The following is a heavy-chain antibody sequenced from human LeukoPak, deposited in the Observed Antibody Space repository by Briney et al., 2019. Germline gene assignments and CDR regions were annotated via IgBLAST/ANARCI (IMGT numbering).Heavy chain of an antibody. CDR1: GFTFSSYA. D-gene: IGHD2-8*01. CDR2: ISGSGGST. Sequence: GGSLRLSCAASGFTFSSYAVSWVRQAPGKGLEWVSSISGSGGSTYSADSVKSRFTISRDNSKNTLYLQMNSLRAEDTALYYCAKDRSCTNDICHGDFDYWGQGTLVTVSS. V-gene: IGHV3-23*01. CDR3: AKDRSCTNDICHGDFDY. J-gene: IGHJ4*02.